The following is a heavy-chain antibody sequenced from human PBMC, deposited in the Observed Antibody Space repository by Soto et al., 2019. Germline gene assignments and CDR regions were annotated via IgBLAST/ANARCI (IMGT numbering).Heavy chain of an antibody. V-gene: IGHV3-48*03. D-gene: IGHD2-15*01. CDR2: ISSSGSTI. J-gene: IGHJ4*02. Sequence: GGSLRLSCAASGFTFSSYEMNWVRQAPGKGLEWVSYISSSGSTIYYAYSVKGRFTISRDNAKNSLYLQMNSLRAEDTAVYYCASGSRPNYFDYWGQGTLVTVSS. CDR3: ASGSRPNYFDY. CDR1: GFTFSSYE.